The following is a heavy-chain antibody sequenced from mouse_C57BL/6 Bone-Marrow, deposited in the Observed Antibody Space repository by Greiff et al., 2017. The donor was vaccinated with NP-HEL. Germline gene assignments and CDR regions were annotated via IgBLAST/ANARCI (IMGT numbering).Heavy chain of an antibody. Sequence: EVQLQESGPELVKPGASVKMSCKASGYTFTDYNMHWVKQSHGKSLEWIGYINPNNGGTSYNQKFKGKATLTVNKSSSTAYMELRSLTSEDSAVYYCARDPRYYGSSYWYFDVWGTGTTVTVSS. V-gene: IGHV1-22*01. CDR2: INPNNGGT. CDR3: ARDPRYYGSSYWYFDV. CDR1: GYTFTDYN. D-gene: IGHD1-1*01. J-gene: IGHJ1*03.